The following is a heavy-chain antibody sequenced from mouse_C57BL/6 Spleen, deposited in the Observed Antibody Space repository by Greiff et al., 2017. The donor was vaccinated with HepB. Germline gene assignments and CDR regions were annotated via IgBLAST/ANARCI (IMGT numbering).Heavy chain of an antibody. CDR3: ARHCYDGYYDYAMDY. D-gene: IGHD2-3*01. CDR2: FYPGSGSI. V-gene: IGHV1-62-2*01. Sequence: VKLMESGAELVKPGASVKLSCKASGYTFTEYTIHWVKQRSGQGLEWIWWFYPGSGSIKYNEKFKDKATLTADKSSSTVYMELSRLTSEDSAVYFCARHCYDGYYDYAMDYWGQGTSVTVSS. CDR1: GYTFTEYT. J-gene: IGHJ4*01.